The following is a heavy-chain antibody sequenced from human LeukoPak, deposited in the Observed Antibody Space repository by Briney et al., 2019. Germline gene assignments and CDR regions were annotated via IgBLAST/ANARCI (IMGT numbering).Heavy chain of an antibody. CDR1: GFTFSSYG. CDR3: ATHLYSYYYMDV. V-gene: IGHV3-30*02. Sequence: GGSLRLSCAASGFTFSSYGMHWVRQAPGKGLEWVAFIRYDGSNKYYADSVKGRFTISRDNSKNTLYLQMNSLRAEDTAVYYCATHLYSYYYMDVWGKGTTVTISS. CDR2: IRYDGSNK. J-gene: IGHJ6*03.